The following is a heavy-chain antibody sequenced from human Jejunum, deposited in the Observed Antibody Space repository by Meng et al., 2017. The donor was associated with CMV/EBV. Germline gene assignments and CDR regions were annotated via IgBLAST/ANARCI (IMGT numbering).Heavy chain of an antibody. J-gene: IGHJ4*01. CDR2: ISGSNSYI. CDR3: ARMSGAYVNYFDF. D-gene: IGHD1-26*01. V-gene: IGHV3-21*01. CDR1: GVTFSSSV. Sequence: SGVTFSSSVMSWVRQAPGKGLEWVASISGSNSYIHYADSVKGRFSISRDNAKNSLSLQMTSLRAEDTAVYYCARMSGAYVNYFDFWGLGTLVTVSS.